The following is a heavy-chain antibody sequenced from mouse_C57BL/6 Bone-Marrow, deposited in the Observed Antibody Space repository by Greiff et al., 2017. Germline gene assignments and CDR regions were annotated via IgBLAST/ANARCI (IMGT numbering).Heavy chain of an antibody. CDR3: TRYRAAWFAY. CDR1: GYTFTSYG. J-gene: IGHJ3*01. Sequence: VQLQQSGAELARPGASVKLSCKASGYTFTSYGISWVKQRTGQGLEWIGEIYPRSGNTYYNEKFKGKATLTADKSSSTAYMELRSLTSGDSAVYFGTRYRAAWFAYWRQGTLVAVSA. V-gene: IGHV1-81*01. CDR2: IYPRSGNT.